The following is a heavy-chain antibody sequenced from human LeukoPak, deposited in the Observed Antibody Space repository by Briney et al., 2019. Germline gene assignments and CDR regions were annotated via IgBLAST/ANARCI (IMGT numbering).Heavy chain of an antibody. CDR2: IYYSGSA. D-gene: IGHD1-1*01. CDR1: GDSIRSSY. V-gene: IGHV4-59*01. Sequence: SETLSLTCTVSGDSIRSSYSSWVWHPPRETLWRGGYIYYSGSANYNPSLKDRVSMSVDTSKNQLSLRLSSVTAADTAVYYCARERGGQRTGQFDQWGQGILVTVSS. J-gene: IGHJ4*02. CDR3: ARERGGQRTGQFDQ.